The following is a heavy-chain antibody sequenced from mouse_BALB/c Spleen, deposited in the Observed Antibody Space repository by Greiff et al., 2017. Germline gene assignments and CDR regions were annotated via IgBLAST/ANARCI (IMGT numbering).Heavy chain of an antibody. J-gene: IGHJ2*01. Sequence: EVQVVESGAELVKPGASVKLSCTASGFNIKDTYMHWVKQRPEQGLEWIGRIDPANGNTKYDPKFQGKATITADTSSNTAYLQLSSLTSEDTAVYYCAGRQMTTVVSHYFDYWGQGTTLTVSS. CDR1: GFNIKDTY. D-gene: IGHD1-1*01. V-gene: IGHV14-3*02. CDR3: AGRQMTTVVSHYFDY. CDR2: IDPANGNT.